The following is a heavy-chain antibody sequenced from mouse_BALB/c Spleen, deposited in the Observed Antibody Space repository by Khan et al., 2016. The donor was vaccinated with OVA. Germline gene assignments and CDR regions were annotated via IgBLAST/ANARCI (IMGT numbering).Heavy chain of an antibody. D-gene: IGHD1-2*01. Sequence: VELVESGAELMKPGASVTLSCKASGYTFSNYWIEWIKQRPGHGLEWIGEILHGRGTLNYNENFKGKATITPEKSSNTTYKQLSSLTSEDSAGEYWARSRDYGYSPAWFAYWGQGTLVTVSA. CDR1: GYTFSNYW. CDR3: ARSRDYGYSPAWFAY. J-gene: IGHJ3*01. V-gene: IGHV1-9*01. CDR2: ILHGRGTL.